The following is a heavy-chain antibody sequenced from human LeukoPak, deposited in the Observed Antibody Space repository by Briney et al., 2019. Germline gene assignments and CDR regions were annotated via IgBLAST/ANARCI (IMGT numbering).Heavy chain of an antibody. CDR2: IYYSGST. V-gene: IGHV4-59*01. J-gene: IGHJ4*02. CDR1: GGSISSYY. Sequence: PSETLSLTCTVSGGSISSYYWSWIRQPPGKGLEWIGYIYYSGSTNYNPSLKSRVTISVDTSKNQFSLKLSSVTAADTAVYYYARSGGYDRPFDYWGQGTLVTVSS. D-gene: IGHD5-12*01. CDR3: ARSGGYDRPFDY.